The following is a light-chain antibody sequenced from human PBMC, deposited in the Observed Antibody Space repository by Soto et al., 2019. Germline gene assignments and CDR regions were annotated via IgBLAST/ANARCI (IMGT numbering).Light chain of an antibody. CDR2: AAS. J-gene: IGKJ1*01. CDR1: QTINKY. V-gene: IGKV1-39*01. CDR3: QQSYGSPGA. Sequence: DIHLTQSPSSLSASVGDSVTITCRSSQTINKYLNWSQHRPGKAPKRLIYAASSLQTGVPTRFSGAGAGTFFTLTISNLQLEDVASYYCQQSYGSPGAFGRGTKVEI.